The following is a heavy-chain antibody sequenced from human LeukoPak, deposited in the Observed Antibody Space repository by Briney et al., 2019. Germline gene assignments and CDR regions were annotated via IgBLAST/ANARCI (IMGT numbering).Heavy chain of an antibody. CDR3: ARHEEEDGYNAKTLDY. Sequence: SETLSLTCIVSGGSISGSNYYWGWIRQPPGMGLEWIGSIFYSGRTYFNPSLKSRVTLSVDTSKNQFSLRLSSVTAADTAVYYCARHEEEDGYNAKTLDYWGQGALVTVSS. CDR1: GGSISGSNYY. CDR2: IFYSGRT. J-gene: IGHJ4*02. V-gene: IGHV4-39*01. D-gene: IGHD5-24*01.